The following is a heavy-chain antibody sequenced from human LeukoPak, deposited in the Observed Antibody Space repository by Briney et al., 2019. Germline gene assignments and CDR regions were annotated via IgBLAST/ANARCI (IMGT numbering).Heavy chain of an antibody. CDR2: IYYSGST. D-gene: IGHD3-22*01. CDR3: ARNYYDSSGYYYGEQYYFDY. Sequence: SETLSLTCTVSGGSIGSYYWSWIRQPPGKGLEWIGYIYYSGSTNYNPSLKSRVTISVDTSKNQFSLKLSSVTAADTAVYYCARNYYDSSGYYYGEQYYFDYWGQGTLVTVSS. J-gene: IGHJ4*02. V-gene: IGHV4-59*01. CDR1: GGSIGSYY.